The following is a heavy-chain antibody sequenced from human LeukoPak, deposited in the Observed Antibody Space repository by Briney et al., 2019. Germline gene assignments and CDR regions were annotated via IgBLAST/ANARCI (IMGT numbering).Heavy chain of an antibody. CDR1: GFSFSNFG. D-gene: IGHD3-22*01. CDR3: VKDDTSGYYYPDY. V-gene: IGHV3-30*18. CDR2: ILKDGSVK. J-gene: IGHJ4*02. Sequence: PGGSLRLSCAASGFSFSNFGMHWVRQAPGKGLEWMAVILKDGSVKYYADSVRGRFTSSGDNSKDTVYLQMNSLRAEDTAVYYCVKDDTSGYYYPDYWGQGTLVIVSS.